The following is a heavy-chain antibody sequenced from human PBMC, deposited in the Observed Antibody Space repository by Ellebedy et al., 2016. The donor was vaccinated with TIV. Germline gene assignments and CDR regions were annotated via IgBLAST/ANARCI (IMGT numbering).Heavy chain of an antibody. V-gene: IGHV3-15*07. J-gene: IGHJ4*02. CDR3: ATEVFKGDTDY. Sequence: GESLKISCAASGFSFSNTWMNWVRQAPGKGLEWVGRIRSISDGGATGTDYAASVKGRFTITRDESKNTLYLETSSLRTEDTAVYHCATEVFKGDTDYWGQGTLVTVSS. D-gene: IGHD1-26*01. CDR2: IRSISDGGATGT. CDR1: GFSFSNTW.